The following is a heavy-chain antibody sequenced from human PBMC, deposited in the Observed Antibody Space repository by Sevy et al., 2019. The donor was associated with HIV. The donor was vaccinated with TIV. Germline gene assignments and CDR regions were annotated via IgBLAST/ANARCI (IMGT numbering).Heavy chain of an antibody. D-gene: IGHD3-16*01. Sequence: SETLSLTCTVSVYSISSGYNWGWIRQPPGKGLEWIASNYHSGSTYYNPSLKRRVIILVATSKNQFSLRLNSAPAAETAVYYCARYHNGDYAGDWFYPWGQGTLVTVSS. CDR2: NYHSGST. CDR1: VYSISSGYN. V-gene: IGHV4-38-2*02. CDR3: ARYHNGDYAGDWFYP. J-gene: IGHJ5*02.